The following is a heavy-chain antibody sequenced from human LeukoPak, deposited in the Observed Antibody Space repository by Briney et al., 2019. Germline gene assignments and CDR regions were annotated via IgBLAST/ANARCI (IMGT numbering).Heavy chain of an antibody. Sequence: GGSLRLSCAASGFTVSSNYMSWVRQAPGKGLEWVSVIYSGGSTYYADSVRGRFTISRDNSKNTLYLQMNSLRAEDTAVYYCARDRGSYLVGAFDIWGQGTMVTVSS. J-gene: IGHJ3*02. V-gene: IGHV3-53*01. CDR1: GFTVSSNY. D-gene: IGHD1-26*01. CDR2: IYSGGST. CDR3: ARDRGSYLVGAFDI.